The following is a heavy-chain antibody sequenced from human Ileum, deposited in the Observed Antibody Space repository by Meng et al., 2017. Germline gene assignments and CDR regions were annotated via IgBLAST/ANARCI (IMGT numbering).Heavy chain of an antibody. CDR3: ARDSGGYNT. V-gene: IGHV3-33*01. Sequence: VGVGGAGVRPGRPLRLSCAAAGLNCSSDGMHWVRQAPGKGLEGVAVIWYDGSNKYYADSVKGRFTISRDNSKNTLYLQMNSLRAEDTAVYYCARDSGGYNTWGQGTLVTVSS. CDR1: GLNCSSDG. CDR2: IWYDGSNK. D-gene: IGHD5-24*01. J-gene: IGHJ5*02.